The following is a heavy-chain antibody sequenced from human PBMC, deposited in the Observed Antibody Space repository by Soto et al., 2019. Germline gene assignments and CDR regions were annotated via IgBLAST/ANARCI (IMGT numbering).Heavy chain of an antibody. CDR2: IYYSGGT. V-gene: IGHV4-31*03. CDR3: GREPSI. J-gene: IGHJ4*02. Sequence: QVQLQESGPGLVKPSQTLSLTCTVSGGSISSGGYFWNWIRQHPGKGLEWIGYIYYSGGTYYNPSLTRRVTISVYTCKNQFSLKLRSVTAADTAVYYWGREPSIWGQGTLGNVSS. CDR1: GGSISSGGYF.